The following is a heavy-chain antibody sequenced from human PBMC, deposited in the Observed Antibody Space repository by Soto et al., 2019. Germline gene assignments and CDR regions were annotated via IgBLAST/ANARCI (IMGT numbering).Heavy chain of an antibody. D-gene: IGHD1-1*01. CDR3: AANDGSPPWNYSYYGMDV. Sequence: SVKVSCKASGGTFSSYAISWVRQAPGQGLEWMGGIIPIFGTANYAQKFQGRVTITADESTSTAYMELSSLRSEDTAVYYCAANDGSPPWNYSYYGMDVWGQGTTVTVSS. V-gene: IGHV1-69*13. J-gene: IGHJ6*02. CDR1: GGTFSSYA. CDR2: IIPIFGTA.